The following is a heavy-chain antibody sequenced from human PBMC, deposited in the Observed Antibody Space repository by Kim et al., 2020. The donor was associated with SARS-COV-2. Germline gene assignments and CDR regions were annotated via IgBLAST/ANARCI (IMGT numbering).Heavy chain of an antibody. J-gene: IGHJ4*02. CDR3: ARGGGMAYCGGAGSRCFDY. CDR2: INHSGST. D-gene: IGHD2-21*01. Sequence: SETLSLTCAVYGGSFSGYYWSWIRQPPGKGLEWIGEINHSGSTNYNPSLKSRVTISVDTSKNQFSLKLSSVTAADTAVYYCARGGGMAYCGGAGSRCFDYWGQGTLVTVSS. CDR1: GGSFSGYY. V-gene: IGHV4-34*01.